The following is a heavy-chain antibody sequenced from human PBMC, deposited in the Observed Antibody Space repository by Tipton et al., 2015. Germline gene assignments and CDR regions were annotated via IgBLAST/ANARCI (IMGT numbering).Heavy chain of an antibody. J-gene: IGHJ3*02. CDR2: IDSRGNTI. CDR3: ARGTEQWLAWGAFDI. D-gene: IGHD6-19*01. Sequence: GSLRLSCAASGFIFSTYSMNWVRQAPGKGLEWVSYIDSRGNTIHYTNSVRGRFTISRDNARKSLYLEMNSLRDEDTALYYCARGTEQWLAWGAFDIWGHGTMVTVSS. CDR1: GFIFSTYS. V-gene: IGHV3-48*02.